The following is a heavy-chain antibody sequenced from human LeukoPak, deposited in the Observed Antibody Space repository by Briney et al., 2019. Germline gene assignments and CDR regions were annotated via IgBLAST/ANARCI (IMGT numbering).Heavy chain of an antibody. CDR3: ATQRGDYYDNSLFY. Sequence: GGSLRLSCAASGFTFSGYGMHWVRQAPGKGLEWVAFIRYDGSNKYYADSVKGRFTISRDNSKNTLYLQMNSLRAEDTAVYYCATQRGDYYDNSLFYWGQGTLVTVSS. J-gene: IGHJ4*02. D-gene: IGHD3-22*01. CDR1: GFTFSGYG. CDR2: IRYDGSNK. V-gene: IGHV3-30*02.